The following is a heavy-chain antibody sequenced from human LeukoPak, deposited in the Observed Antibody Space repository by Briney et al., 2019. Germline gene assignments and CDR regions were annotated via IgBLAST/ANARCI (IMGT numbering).Heavy chain of an antibody. CDR1: GSTLSSSW. CDR3: ARDSGTQGPYYYGLDV. V-gene: IGHV3-74*01. D-gene: IGHD1-7*01. J-gene: IGHJ6*02. Sequence: PGGSLRLSCAASGSTLSSSWMPWVRQVPGRGLVRVSRISSGGGSRDYADSVKGRFTISRDNAKTTLYLQMNSLRPEDTAVYYCARDSGTQGPYYYGLDVWGQGTTVTVSS. CDR2: ISSGGGSR.